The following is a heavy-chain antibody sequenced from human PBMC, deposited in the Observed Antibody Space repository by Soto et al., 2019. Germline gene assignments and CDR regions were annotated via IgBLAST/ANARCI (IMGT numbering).Heavy chain of an antibody. CDR2: IYYSGST. V-gene: IGHV4-59*08. D-gene: IGHD3-10*01. J-gene: IGHJ6*02. CDR3: ASSMVRGFPYYYYGMDV. Sequence: PSETLSLTCTVSGCSISSYYWSWIRQPPGKGLEWIGYIYYSGSTNYNPSLKSRVTISVDTSKNQFSLKLSSVTAADTAVYYCASSMVRGFPYYYYGMDVWGQGTTVTVSS. CDR1: GCSISSYY.